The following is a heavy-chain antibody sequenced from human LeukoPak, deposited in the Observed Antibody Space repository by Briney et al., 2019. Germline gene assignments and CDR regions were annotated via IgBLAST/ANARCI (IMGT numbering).Heavy chain of an antibody. CDR3: ARGPAAIAAAGKGGY. D-gene: IGHD6-13*01. V-gene: IGHV3-21*01. J-gene: IGHJ4*02. Sequence: GGSLRLSCAASGFTFSSYSMNWVRQAPGKGLEWVSSISSSSSYIYYADSVKGRFTISRDNAKNSLYLQMNSLRAEDTAVYYCARGPAAIAAAGKGGYWGQGTLVTVSS. CDR1: GFTFSSYS. CDR2: ISSSSSYI.